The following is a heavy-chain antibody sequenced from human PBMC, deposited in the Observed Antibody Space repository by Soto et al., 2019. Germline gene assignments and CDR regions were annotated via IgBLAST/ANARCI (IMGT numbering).Heavy chain of an antibody. J-gene: IGHJ4*02. CDR3: VGPWNKQ. D-gene: IGHD1-1*01. CDR2: MNPNSGNT. Sequence: ASVKVSCKASGYTFTKCDINWVRQATGQGLEWMGWMNPNSGNTGYAQKFQGRATMTRDTSISTAYMELSSLRSEDTAVYYCVGPWNKQWGQGTLVTSPQ. CDR1: GYTFTKCD. V-gene: IGHV1-8*01.